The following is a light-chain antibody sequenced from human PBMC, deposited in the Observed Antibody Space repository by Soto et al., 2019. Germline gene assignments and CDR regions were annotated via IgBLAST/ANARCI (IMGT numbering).Light chain of an antibody. V-gene: IGLV1-44*01. CDR2: SNN. CDR3: AAWDDSRNGVV. Sequence: QSVLTQPPSASGTPGQRVTISCSGSSSNIGSNTVNWYQQLPGTAPKLLIYSNNQRPSGVPDRFSGSKSGTSASLAISGRQDEDEADYYCAAWDDSRNGVVFGGGTKLTVL. J-gene: IGLJ2*01. CDR1: SSNIGSNT.